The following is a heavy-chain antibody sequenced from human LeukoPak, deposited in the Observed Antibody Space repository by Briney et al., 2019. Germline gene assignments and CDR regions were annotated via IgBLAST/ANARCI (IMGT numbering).Heavy chain of an antibody. CDR1: GGSISSSSYY. D-gene: IGHD3-3*01. J-gene: IGHJ5*02. Sequence: SETLSLTYTVSGGSISSSSYYWGWIRQPPGKGLEWIGSIYYSGSTYYNPSLKSRVTISVDTSKNQFSLKLSSVTAADTAVYYCARQSGYYDFWSGYYLNWFDPWGQGTLVTVSS. V-gene: IGHV4-39*01. CDR2: IYYSGST. CDR3: ARQSGYYDFWSGYYLNWFDP.